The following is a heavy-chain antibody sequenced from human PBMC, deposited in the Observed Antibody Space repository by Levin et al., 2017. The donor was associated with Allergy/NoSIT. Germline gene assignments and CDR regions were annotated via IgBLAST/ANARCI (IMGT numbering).Heavy chain of an antibody. CDR1: GFTFSSYA. Sequence: GESLKISCAASGFTFSSYAMHWVRQAPGKGLEWVAVISYDGSNKYYADSVKGRFTISRDNSKNTLYLQMNSLRAEDTAVYYCARGEVDTAMVSLDYWGQGTLVTVSS. CDR3: ARGEVDTAMVSLDY. J-gene: IGHJ4*02. V-gene: IGHV3-30-3*01. CDR2: ISYDGSNK. D-gene: IGHD5-18*01.